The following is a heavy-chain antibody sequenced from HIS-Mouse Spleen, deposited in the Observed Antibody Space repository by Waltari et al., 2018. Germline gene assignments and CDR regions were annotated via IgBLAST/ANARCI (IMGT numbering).Heavy chain of an antibody. CDR2: ISSSSSYI. Sequence: EVQLVEAGGGLVKPGGSLRICCAASGFTFSSESMNWVRQAPGKGLEWVSSISSSSSYIYYADSVKGRFTISRDNAKNSLYLQMNSLRAEDTAVYYCARGSWNWFDPWGQGTLVTVSS. D-gene: IGHD2-15*01. V-gene: IGHV3-21*01. J-gene: IGHJ5*02. CDR3: ARGSWNWFDP. CDR1: GFTFSSES.